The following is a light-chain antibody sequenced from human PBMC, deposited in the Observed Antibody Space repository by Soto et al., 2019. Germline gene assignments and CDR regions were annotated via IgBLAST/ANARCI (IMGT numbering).Light chain of an antibody. CDR2: DAS. Sequence: EIVLTQSPATLSLSPGQRATLSCRASESIRRYLAWYQQKPGQAPRLLIFDASNRATGLPARFSGSGSGTDFTLTISSLQPDDFATYYCQQYKSFSLTFGGGTRVEVK. CDR3: QQYKSFSLT. V-gene: IGKV3-11*01. J-gene: IGKJ4*01. CDR1: ESIRRY.